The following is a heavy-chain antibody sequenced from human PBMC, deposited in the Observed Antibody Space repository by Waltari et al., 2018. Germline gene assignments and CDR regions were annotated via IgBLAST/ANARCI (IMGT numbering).Heavy chain of an antibody. CDR1: GLTFSNFG. Sequence: QVHLVESGGGVVQPGGSLRLSCAASGLTFSNFGMPWVRQTPGKGLEWVSCINDLGNNAYVADSGKVRFTISRDSPKNTVYLQMNSLRPEDTAIYYCVKDGDNSLPEYDAFDVWGQGTMVTVSS. CDR3: VKDGDNSLPEYDAFDV. CDR2: INDLGNNA. J-gene: IGHJ3*01. D-gene: IGHD4-4*01. V-gene: IGHV3-30*02.